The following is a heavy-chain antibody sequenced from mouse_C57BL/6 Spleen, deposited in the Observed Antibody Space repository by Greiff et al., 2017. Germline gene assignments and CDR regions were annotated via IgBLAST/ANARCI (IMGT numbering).Heavy chain of an antibody. CDR3: ARRVDSSGYETYFDY. J-gene: IGHJ2*01. D-gene: IGHD3-2*02. V-gene: IGHV1-50*01. CDR2: IDPSDSYT. CDR1: GYTFTSYW. Sequence: VQLQQPGAELVKPGASVKLSCKASGYTFTSYWMQWVKQRPGQGLEWIGEIDPSDSYTNYNQKFKGKATLTVDTSSSTAYMQLSSLTSEDSAVYYCARRVDSSGYETYFDYWGQGTTLTVSS.